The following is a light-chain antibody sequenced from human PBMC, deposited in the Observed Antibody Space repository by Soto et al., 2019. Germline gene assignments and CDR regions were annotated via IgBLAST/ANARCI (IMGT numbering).Light chain of an antibody. CDR3: QQYATSPRL. V-gene: IGKV3-20*01. Sequence: EIVLTQSPGTLSLSPGERATLSCRASQTISNNYLAWYQQKPGQAPRLLIYGAFNRVTGIPERVSGSGSGTDFTLTINRLEPEDFAVYYCQQYATSPRLFGGGTKVEIK. CDR2: GAF. CDR1: QTISNNY. J-gene: IGKJ4*01.